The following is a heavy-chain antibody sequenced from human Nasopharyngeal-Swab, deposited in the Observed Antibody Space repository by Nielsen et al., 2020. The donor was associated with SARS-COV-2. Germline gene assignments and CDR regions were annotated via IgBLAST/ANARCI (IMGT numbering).Heavy chain of an antibody. CDR3: ARDFYCSSTSCYGPDDY. J-gene: IGHJ4*02. CDR2: ISSSSSYI. CDR1: GFTFSNYW. D-gene: IGHD2-2*01. Sequence: GESLKISCAASGFTFSNYWMNWVRQAPGKGLEWVSSISSSSSYIYYADSVKGRFTISRDNAKNSLYLQMNSLRAEDTAVYYCARDFYCSSTSCYGPDDYWGQGTLVTVSS. V-gene: IGHV3-21*01.